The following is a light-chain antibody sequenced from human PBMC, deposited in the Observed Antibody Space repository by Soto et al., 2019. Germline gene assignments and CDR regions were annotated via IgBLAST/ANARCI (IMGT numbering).Light chain of an antibody. CDR2: DVN. CDR3: CSYAVSHAV. Sequence: QSALNQPRSVSGSPGQSVAISCTGTSSNLGGYNHVSWYQQHPGKVPTLIIFDVNKRPSGVPDRFSGSNSGNTAALTISGLQADDEADYYCCSYAVSHAVFGGGTKLTVL. V-gene: IGLV2-11*01. J-gene: IGLJ2*01. CDR1: SSNLGGYNH.